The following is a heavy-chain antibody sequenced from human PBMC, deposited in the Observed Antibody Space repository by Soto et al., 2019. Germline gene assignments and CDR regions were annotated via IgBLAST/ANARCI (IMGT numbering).Heavy chain of an antibody. CDR1: GFSLSTRGVG. D-gene: IGHD3-16*02. V-gene: IGHV2-5*02. Sequence: QITLKESGPTLVKPTETLTLTCTFSGFSLSTRGVGVGWIRQPPGKALEWLAVIYWDEDRRYSPSLKSRLIITKDTSKNQVFLIMTNRDPVDTATYYCAHLMITYGGVIGDDAFDMWGQGTLVTVSS. J-gene: IGHJ3*02. CDR3: AHLMITYGGVIGDDAFDM. CDR2: IYWDEDR.